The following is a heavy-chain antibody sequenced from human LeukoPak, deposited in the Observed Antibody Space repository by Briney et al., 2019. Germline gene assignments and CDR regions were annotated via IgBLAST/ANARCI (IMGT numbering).Heavy chain of an antibody. CDR3: AKGGARQQLVLDY. J-gene: IGHJ4*02. Sequence: GGSLRLSCAASGFTFSDYYMSWIRQGPGTGLEWVSYISNYGSTIYYADSVKGRFTISRDNSKNTLYLQMNSLRAEDTAVYYCAKGGARQQLVLDYWGQGTLVTVSS. CDR2: ISNYGSTI. D-gene: IGHD6-13*01. V-gene: IGHV3-11*04. CDR1: GFTFSDYY.